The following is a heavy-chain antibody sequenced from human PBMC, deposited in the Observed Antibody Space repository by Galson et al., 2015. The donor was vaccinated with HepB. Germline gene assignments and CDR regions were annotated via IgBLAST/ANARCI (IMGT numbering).Heavy chain of an antibody. CDR2: ISSTSSYT. D-gene: IGHD3-16*01. V-gene: IGHV3-11*06. Sequence: SLRLSCAASGFTFSDYYMSWIRQAPGKGLEWVSYISSTSSYTDYADSVKGRFTISRDNAKNSLYLQMNSLRVEDTAAYYCARITHYYYYGMDVWGQGTTVTVSS. CDR1: GFTFSDYY. CDR3: ARITHYYYYGMDV. J-gene: IGHJ6*02.